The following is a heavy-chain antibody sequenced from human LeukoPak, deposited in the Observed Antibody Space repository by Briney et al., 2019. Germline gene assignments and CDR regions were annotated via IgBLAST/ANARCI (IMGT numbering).Heavy chain of an antibody. CDR1: GYSFTSYW. CDR2: IYPGDSDT. D-gene: IGHD3-22*01. J-gene: IGHJ4*02. V-gene: IGHV5-51*01. CDR3: ARHDSSGYYYTYFDY. Sequence: GESLKISCKGSGYSFTSYWIGWVRQMPGKGLEWMGIIYPGDSDTRYSPSFQGQVTISADKSISTAYLQWSSLKASDTAMYYCARHDSSGYYYTYFDYWGRGTLVTVSS.